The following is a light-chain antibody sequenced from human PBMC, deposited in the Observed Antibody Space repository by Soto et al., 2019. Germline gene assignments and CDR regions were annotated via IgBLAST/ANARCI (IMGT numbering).Light chain of an antibody. CDR3: QQYYNWRRT. CDR2: DVS. V-gene: IGKV3-15*01. CDR1: LSVSSD. Sequence: ILMTQSPATLAVSPGERATLSCRASLSVSSDLAWYQQKPGQPPRLLIYDVSTRATGVPARFSGSGSGTEFTLTITSLQSEDFAVYYCQQYYNWRRTFGQGTKVDIK. J-gene: IGKJ1*01.